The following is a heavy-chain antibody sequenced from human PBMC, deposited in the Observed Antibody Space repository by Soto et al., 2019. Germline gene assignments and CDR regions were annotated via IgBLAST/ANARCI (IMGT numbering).Heavy chain of an antibody. D-gene: IGHD3-9*01. CDR1: GLTVSNYA. J-gene: IGHJ4*01. Sequence: HHAGSPGLCCSVSGLTVSNYAMHWVRQAPGKGLEYVSGITSDGDSTWHADSVKDRFTISRDNSKNTLFLQMSSLRVEDTAIYFCVKGHPLLRYYFEFWGPGTLVTVSS. CDR2: ITSDGDST. CDR3: VKGHPLLRYYFEF. V-gene: IGHV3-64D*06.